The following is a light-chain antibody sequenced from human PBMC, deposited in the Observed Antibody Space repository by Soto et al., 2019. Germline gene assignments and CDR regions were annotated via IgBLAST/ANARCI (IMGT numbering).Light chain of an antibody. CDR2: EVS. J-gene: IGLJ1*01. Sequence: QSALTQPASVSGSPGQSITISCTGTSRDVGVYNDVSWYQQHPGKAPKLIIYEVSNRPSGVSNRFSGSKSGNTASLTISGLQAEDEADYYCSSYSRSSFYVFGTGTKVTVL. CDR1: SRDVGVYND. V-gene: IGLV2-14*01. CDR3: SSYSRSSFYV.